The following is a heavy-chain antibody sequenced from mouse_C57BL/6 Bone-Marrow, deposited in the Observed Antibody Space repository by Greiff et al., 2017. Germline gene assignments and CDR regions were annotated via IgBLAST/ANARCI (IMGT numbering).Heavy chain of an antibody. Sequence: VQLQQPGAELVKPGASVKLSCKASGYTFTSYWMHWVKQRPGQGLEWIGMIHPNSGSTNYNEKFKSKATLTVDKSSSTAYMQLSSLTSEDSAVYYDAITTVVSPAMDYWDQGTSVTVSS. D-gene: IGHD1-1*01. CDR3: AITTVVSPAMDY. CDR2: IHPNSGST. V-gene: IGHV1-64*01. J-gene: IGHJ4*01. CDR1: GYTFTSYW.